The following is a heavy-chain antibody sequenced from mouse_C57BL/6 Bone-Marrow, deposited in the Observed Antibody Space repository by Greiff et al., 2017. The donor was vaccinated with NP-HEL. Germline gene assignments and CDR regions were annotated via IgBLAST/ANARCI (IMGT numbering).Heavy chain of an antibody. V-gene: IGHV1-76*01. Sequence: QVQLQQSGAELVRPGASVKLSCKASGYTFTDYYINWVKQRPGQGLEWIARIYPGSGNTYYNEKFKGKATLTAEKSSSTAYMQLSSLTSEDSAVYSFARARDNGCYWYFDVWGTGTTVTVSS. CDR3: ARARDNGCYWYFDV. J-gene: IGHJ1*03. CDR1: GYTFTDYY. D-gene: IGHD3-3*01. CDR2: IYPGSGNT.